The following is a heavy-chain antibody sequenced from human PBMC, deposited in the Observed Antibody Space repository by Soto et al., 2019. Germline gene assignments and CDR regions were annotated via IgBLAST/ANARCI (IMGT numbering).Heavy chain of an antibody. V-gene: IGHV3-30*18. Sequence: QVQLVESGGGVVQPGRSLRLSCAASGFTFSSYGMHWVRQAPGKGLEWVAVISYDGSNKYYADSVKGRFTISRDNSKNTLYLQMNSLRAEDTAVYYCAKDLDRYCSGGSCYPGWFDPWGQGTLVTVSS. J-gene: IGHJ5*02. CDR3: AKDLDRYCSGGSCYPGWFDP. CDR1: GFTFSSYG. CDR2: ISYDGSNK. D-gene: IGHD2-15*01.